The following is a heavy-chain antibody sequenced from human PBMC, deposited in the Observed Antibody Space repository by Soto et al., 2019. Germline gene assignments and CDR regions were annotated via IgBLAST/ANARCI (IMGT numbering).Heavy chain of an antibody. J-gene: IGHJ6*02. CDR3: AREESSPIAAAWDYYGMDV. D-gene: IGHD6-13*01. V-gene: IGHV3-30-3*01. Sequence: QVQLVESGGGVVQPGRSLRLSCAASGLTFSSYAMHWVRQAPGKRLEWVAVISYDGSDKNYADSVKGRFTISRDNSKNTLYLHVNSLRPEDTAVYYCAREESSPIAAAWDYYGMDVWGQGTTVTVSS. CDR1: GLTFSSYA. CDR2: ISYDGSDK.